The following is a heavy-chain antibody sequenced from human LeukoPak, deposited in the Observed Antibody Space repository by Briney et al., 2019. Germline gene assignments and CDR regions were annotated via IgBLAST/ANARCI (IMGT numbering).Heavy chain of an antibody. D-gene: IGHD2-15*01. Sequence: GSLLLSCAASGFSFSYAWMNWVRQAPGKGLEWVGHIRSKADGGTPDYIAPVKGRFTISRDDSKDTLYLQMNSLNTEDTAMYYCTTRSPARYCSDGACYSSADYWGQGTLVTVSS. J-gene: IGHJ4*02. CDR3: TTRSPARYCSDGACYSSADY. V-gene: IGHV3-15*07. CDR2: IRSKADGGTP. CDR1: GFSFSYAW.